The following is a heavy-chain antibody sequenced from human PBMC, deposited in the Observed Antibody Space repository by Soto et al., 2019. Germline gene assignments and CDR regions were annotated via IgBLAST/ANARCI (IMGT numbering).Heavy chain of an antibody. D-gene: IGHD1-20*01. CDR3: ARASMYIWNDH. V-gene: IGHV1-8*01. Sequence: QVPLVQSGAEVKRPGASVKVSCEASGYTFTTYDINWVRQASGQGLEWMGCVNPSSGNTVYAQKFHGRVTMTRDTSIIAAYMELRSLKSDDTAIYYCARASMYIWNDHWGQGTLVTVSS. J-gene: IGHJ5*02. CDR1: GYTFTTYD. CDR2: VNPSSGNT.